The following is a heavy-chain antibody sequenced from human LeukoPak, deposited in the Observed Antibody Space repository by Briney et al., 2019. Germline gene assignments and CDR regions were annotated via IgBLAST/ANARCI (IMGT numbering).Heavy chain of an antibody. D-gene: IGHD2-15*01. J-gene: IGHJ4*02. CDR1: GFTFSSYG. Sequence: GGSLRLSCAASGFTFSSYGMHWVRQAPGKGLEWVAFIRYDGSNKYYADSVKGRFTISRDNANNSLFLQMNSLGAEDTAVYYCARTGQYCSGGTCYSGQFDFWGQGTLVTVSS. CDR2: IRYDGSNK. V-gene: IGHV3-30*02. CDR3: ARTGQYCSGGTCYSGQFDF.